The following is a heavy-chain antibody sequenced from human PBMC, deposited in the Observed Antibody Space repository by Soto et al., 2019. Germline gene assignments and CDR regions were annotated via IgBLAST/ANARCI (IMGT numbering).Heavy chain of an antibody. D-gene: IGHD7-27*01. CDR1: GFILSDCA. CDR2: ISSSSSVI. Sequence: ESGGGLVQPGGSLRLSCATSGFILSDCAMNWVRQAPGKGLEWVSYISSSSSVIDYADSVKGRFTVSRDNARNSLYLQMNSLRAEDTAVYYCARDLSWGSNWYYYMDVWGKGTMVPVSS. CDR3: ARDLSWGSNWYYYMDV. J-gene: IGHJ6*03. V-gene: IGHV3-48*01.